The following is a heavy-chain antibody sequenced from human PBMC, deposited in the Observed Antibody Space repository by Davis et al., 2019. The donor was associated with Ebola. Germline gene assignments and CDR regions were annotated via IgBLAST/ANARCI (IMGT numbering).Heavy chain of an antibody. CDR1: GYTFTGYY. CDR3: ASLQEENYPPFDY. J-gene: IGHJ4*02. V-gene: IGHV1-2*02. Sequence: ASVKVSCKASGYTFTGYYMHWVRQAPGQGLEWMGWINPNSGGTNYAQKFQGRVTMTRDTSISTAYMELSRLRSDDTAVYYCASLQEENYPPFDYWGQGTLVTVSS. D-gene: IGHD1-7*01. CDR2: INPNSGGT.